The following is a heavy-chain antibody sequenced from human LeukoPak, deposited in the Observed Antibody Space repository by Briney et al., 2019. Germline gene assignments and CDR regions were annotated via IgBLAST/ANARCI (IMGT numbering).Heavy chain of an antibody. CDR1: GFTFSSHS. D-gene: IGHD1-1*01. CDR3: ARDWRTGTTFD. J-gene: IGHJ4*02. CDR2: ISESSRTI. Sequence: GGSLRLSCAASGFTFSSHSMNWVRQAPGKGLEWVSFISESSRTIYYADSVKGRFTISRDNAKNSLYLQMNSLRAEDTAIYYCARDWRTGTTFDWGQGTLVTVSS. V-gene: IGHV3-48*01.